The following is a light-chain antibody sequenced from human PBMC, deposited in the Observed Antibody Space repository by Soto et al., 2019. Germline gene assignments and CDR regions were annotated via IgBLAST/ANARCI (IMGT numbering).Light chain of an antibody. V-gene: IGKV3-11*01. CDR2: DAS. CDR3: QQRSNWPRFT. J-gene: IGKJ3*01. CDR1: QSVSSY. Sequence: EIVLTQSPAPLSLSPGESATLSCRASQSVSSYLAWYQQKPVQAPRLLIYDASNRATGIPARFSGSGSGTDFTLTISSLEPEDFAVYYWQQRSNWPRFTFGPGTKVDIK.